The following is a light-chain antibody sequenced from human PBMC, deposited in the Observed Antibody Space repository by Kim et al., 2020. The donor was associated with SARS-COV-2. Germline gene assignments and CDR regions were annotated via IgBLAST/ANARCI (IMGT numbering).Light chain of an antibody. V-gene: IGLV3-19*01. CDR2: GRD. CDR1: SLRNYY. J-gene: IGLJ2*01. Sequence: SSELTQEPAVSVALGQTVRITCQGDSLRNYYATWYQQKPRQAPVLVTYGRDNRPSGFSDRFSGSASGNTASLTISGAQAEDEAEFYCQSRDSGGNVVFGGGTQLTVL. CDR3: QSRDSGGNVV.